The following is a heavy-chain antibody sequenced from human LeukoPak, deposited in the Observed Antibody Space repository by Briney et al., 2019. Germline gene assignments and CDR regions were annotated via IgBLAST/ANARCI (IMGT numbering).Heavy chain of an antibody. CDR1: GYTFTGYY. D-gene: IGHD3-10*01. Sequence: ASVKVSCKASGYTFTGYYMHWVRQAAGQGREWMGWINPNNGGTKYAQNFQGRVTMTRDTSISTAYMELDRLRFDDTAVYCCARDSGEVPDYWGQGTLVTVSS. CDR2: INPNNGGT. J-gene: IGHJ4*02. V-gene: IGHV1-2*02. CDR3: ARDSGEVPDY.